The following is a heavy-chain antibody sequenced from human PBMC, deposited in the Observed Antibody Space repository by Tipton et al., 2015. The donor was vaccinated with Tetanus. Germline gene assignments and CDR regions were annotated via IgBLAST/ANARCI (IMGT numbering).Heavy chain of an antibody. CDR2: ILPLFGAD. J-gene: IGHJ6*02. D-gene: IGHD3-22*01. V-gene: IGHV1-69*06. CDR1: GGTFGSYA. CDR3: ARGHRHDGYKYDAMVV. Sequence: QLVQSGPEVKKPGSSVKISCEASGGTFGSYAINWARQAPGQGLEWMGGILPLFGADNYAPAFHGRLTITADRASSPAYLGLNDLKREAGAVCAGARGHRHDGYKYDAMVVWGQLTTVAVSS.